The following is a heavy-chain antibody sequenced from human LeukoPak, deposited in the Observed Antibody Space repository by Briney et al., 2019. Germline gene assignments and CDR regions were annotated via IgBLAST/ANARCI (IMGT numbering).Heavy chain of an antibody. CDR1: RGSISSGDYY. V-gene: IGHV4-30-4*08. CDR2: IYYSGTT. J-gene: IGHJ4*02. Sequence: SETLSLTCTVSRGSISSGDYYWSWIRQPPGKGLEWIGYIYYSGTTYYNPSLMSRVTISVDTSKNQFSLKLSSVAAADTAVYFCAREFPYGSGSYFNDYWGQGTLVTVSS. CDR3: AREFPYGSGSYFNDY. D-gene: IGHD3-10*01.